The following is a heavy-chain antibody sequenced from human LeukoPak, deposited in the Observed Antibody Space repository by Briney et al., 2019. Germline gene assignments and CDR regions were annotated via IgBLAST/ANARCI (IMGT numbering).Heavy chain of an antibody. CDR1: GGSISSGSYY. CDR3: ARDMEITGYQDIDY. V-gene: IGHV4-61*02. J-gene: IGHJ4*02. D-gene: IGHD1-14*01. Sequence: SETLSLTCTVSGGSISSGSYYWSWIRQPAGKGLEWIGRIYTSGSTNYNPSLKSRVTISLDTSKNQFSLKLSSVTAADTAVYYCARDMEITGYQDIDYWGQGTLVTVSS. CDR2: IYTSGST.